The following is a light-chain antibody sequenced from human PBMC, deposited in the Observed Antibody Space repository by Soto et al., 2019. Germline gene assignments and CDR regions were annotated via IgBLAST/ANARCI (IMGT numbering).Light chain of an antibody. CDR3: HHYNSYSEA. J-gene: IGKJ1*01. V-gene: IGKV1-5*03. CDR2: KAS. CDR1: QTISSW. Sequence: DIQTTQSPSTLSGSVGDRVNITCRASQTISSWLAWYQQKPGKAPKLLIYKASTLKSGVPSSFSGSVSGTEFTLTISSLQPDDFATYYCHHYNSYSEAFGQGTKVDIK.